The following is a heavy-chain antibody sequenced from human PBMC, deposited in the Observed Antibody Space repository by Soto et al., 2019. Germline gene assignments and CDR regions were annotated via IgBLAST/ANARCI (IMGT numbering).Heavy chain of an antibody. CDR3: AREDDGGDRDYYGLDV. CDR1: GGSISSEYYH. CDR2: IHYSGSV. V-gene: IGHV4-30-4*01. J-gene: IGHJ6*02. Sequence: PSETLSLTCPVSGGSISSEYYHWTWIRQAPGKGLEWIGYIHYSGSVHYNPSLQSRLTMSVDTSKNLFSLKLSSVAAADTAVYFCAREDDGGDRDYYGLDVWGQGTTVTVSS. D-gene: IGHD2-21*02.